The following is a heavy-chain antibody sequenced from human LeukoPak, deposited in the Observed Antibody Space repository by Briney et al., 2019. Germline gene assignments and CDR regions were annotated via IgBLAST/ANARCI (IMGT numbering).Heavy chain of an antibody. J-gene: IGHJ4*02. CDR2: IKQDGSEK. CDR3: AREIGGPSGY. CDR1: GFTFSAYW. D-gene: IGHD3-10*01. Sequence: PGGSLRLSCAASGFTFSAYWMHWVCQAPGKGLECVANIKQDGSEKYYVDSVKGRFTISRDNAKNSLYLQMNSLRAEDTAVYYCAREIGGPSGYWGQGTLVTVSS. V-gene: IGHV3-7*01.